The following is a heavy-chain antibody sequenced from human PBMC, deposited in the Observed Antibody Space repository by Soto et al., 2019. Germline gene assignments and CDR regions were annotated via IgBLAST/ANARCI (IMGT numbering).Heavy chain of an antibody. CDR2: ISRNADAT. J-gene: IGHJ4*02. V-gene: IGHV3-21*01. D-gene: IGHD3-22*01. CDR1: GFTFSRYD. Sequence: PGGSLRLSCAASGFTFSRYDMSWVRQAPGKGLQWVSSISRNADATYYADSVKGRFTISRDNAQNSLYLQMNSLRAEDTAVYYCARPYYYDSSGYYYDYWGLGTLVTVSS. CDR3: ARPYYYDSSGYYYDY.